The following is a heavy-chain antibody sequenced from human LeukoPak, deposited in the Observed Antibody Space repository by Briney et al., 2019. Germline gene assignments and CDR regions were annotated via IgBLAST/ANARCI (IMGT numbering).Heavy chain of an antibody. D-gene: IGHD4-23*01. CDR3: TTDTEVSSVY. V-gene: IGHV3-15*01. Sequence: GGSLRLSCAASGFTFSNAWMSWVRQAPGKGLEWVGRIKSKTDGRTTDYAAPVKGRFTISRDDTKNTLYLQMNSLKTEDTAVYYCTTDTEVSSVYWGQGTLVTVSS. CDR1: GFTFSNAW. CDR2: IKSKTDGRTT. J-gene: IGHJ4*02.